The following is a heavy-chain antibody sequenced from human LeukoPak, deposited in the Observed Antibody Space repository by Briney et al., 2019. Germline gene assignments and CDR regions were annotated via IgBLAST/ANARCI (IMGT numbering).Heavy chain of an antibody. CDR3: ARDVVVVPAAIHYGMDV. CDR1: GGSFSDYF. CDR2: INHSGRT. D-gene: IGHD2-2*01. V-gene: IGHV4-34*01. J-gene: IGHJ6*02. Sequence: SETLSLTCAVYGGSFSDYFWGWIRQPPGKGLEWMGEINHSGRTYYNPSLKSRVTISVDTSKNQFSLNLSSVTAADTAVYYCARDVVVVPAAIHYGMDVWGQGTTVTVSS.